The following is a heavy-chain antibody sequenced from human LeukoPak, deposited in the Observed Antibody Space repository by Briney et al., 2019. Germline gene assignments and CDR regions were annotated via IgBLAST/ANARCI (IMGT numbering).Heavy chain of an antibody. D-gene: IGHD1-26*01. CDR2: INTNTGNP. CDR3: ARDVPTIVGATSVDRFDP. J-gene: IGHJ5*02. V-gene: IGHV7-4-1*02. Sequence: GASVKVSCKASGYTFTSYAMNWVRQAPGQGREWMGWINTNTGNPTYAQGFTGRFVFSLDTSVSTAYLQISSLKAEDTAVYYCARDVPTIVGATSVDRFDPWGQGTLVTVSS. CDR1: GYTFTSYA.